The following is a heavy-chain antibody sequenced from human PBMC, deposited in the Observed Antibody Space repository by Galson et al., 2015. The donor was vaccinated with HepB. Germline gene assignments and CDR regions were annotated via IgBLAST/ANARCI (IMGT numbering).Heavy chain of an antibody. Sequence: SLRLSCAVYGFTFSKAWMNWVRQAPGKGLEWVGRIKSRTDGGTIDSAAPGKGSFTISRDELKNTLYLKMKSLKTEDTAVYYCVTQLGYCSRGSCYDTSGFGDWGQGTPVTVSS. CDR2: IKSRTDGGTI. J-gene: IGHJ4*02. CDR1: GFTFSKAW. D-gene: IGHD2-2*01. CDR3: VTQLGYCSRGSCYDTSGFGD. V-gene: IGHV3-15*07.